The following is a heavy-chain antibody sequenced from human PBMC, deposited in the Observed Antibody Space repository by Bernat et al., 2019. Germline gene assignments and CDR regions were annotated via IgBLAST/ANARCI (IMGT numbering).Heavy chain of an antibody. CDR1: GFSLSTSGMC. CDR2: IDWDDDK. Sequence: QVTLRESGPALVKPTQTLTLTSTFSGFSLSTSGMCVSWIRQPPGKALEWLARIDWDDDKYYSTSLKTRLTISKDTSKNQVVLTMTNMDPVDTATYYCARMGYYYDSSGYYIDYWGQGTLVTVSS. J-gene: IGHJ4*02. D-gene: IGHD3-22*01. V-gene: IGHV2-70*15. CDR3: ARMGYYYDSSGYYIDY.